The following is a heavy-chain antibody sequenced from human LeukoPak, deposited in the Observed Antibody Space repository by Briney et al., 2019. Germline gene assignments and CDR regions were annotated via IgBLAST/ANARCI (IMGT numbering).Heavy chain of an antibody. CDR1: GFTFSSYA. V-gene: IGHV3-30*04. J-gene: IGHJ4*02. CDR3: AKVFSSGSYDY. Sequence: GGSLRLSCAASGFTFSSYAMHWVRQAPGKGLEWVAVISYDGSNKYYADSVKGRFTISRDNSKNTLYVQMNSLRAEDTAVYYCAKVFSSGSYDYWGQGTLVTVSS. CDR2: ISYDGSNK. D-gene: IGHD1-26*01.